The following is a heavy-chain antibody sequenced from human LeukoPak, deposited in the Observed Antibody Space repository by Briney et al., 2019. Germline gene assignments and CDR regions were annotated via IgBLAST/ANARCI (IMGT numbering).Heavy chain of an antibody. CDR2: LYHPDST. J-gene: IGHJ6*03. Sequence: SETLSLTCTVSGGSISSYYSVWIRQPPGKGLEWIGSLYHPDSTYYNPSLESRVTMSVDTSRNQFSLKLSFVTAADTAVYYCARQFDSYFYYYLDVWGTGTTVTVSS. CDR3: ARQFDSYFYYYLDV. V-gene: IGHV4-38-2*02. D-gene: IGHD3-10*01. CDR1: GGSISSYY.